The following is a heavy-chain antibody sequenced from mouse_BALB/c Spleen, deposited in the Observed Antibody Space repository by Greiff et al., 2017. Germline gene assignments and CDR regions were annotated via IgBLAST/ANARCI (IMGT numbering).Heavy chain of an antibody. V-gene: IGHV7-1*02. CDR1: GFTFSDFY. Sequence: DVKLVESGGGLVQPGGSLRLSCATSGFTFSDFYMEWVRQPPGKRLEWIAASRNKANDYTTEYSASVKGRFIVSRDTSQSILYLQMNALRAEDTAIYYCARDAGFLAWFAYWGQGTLVTVSA. J-gene: IGHJ3*01. CDR3: ARDAGFLAWFAY. CDR2: SRNKANDYTT.